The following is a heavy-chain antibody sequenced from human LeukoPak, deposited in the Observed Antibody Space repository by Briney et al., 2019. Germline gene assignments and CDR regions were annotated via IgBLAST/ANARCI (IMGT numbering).Heavy chain of an antibody. V-gene: IGHV4-4*07. CDR1: GGSISSYY. J-gene: IGHJ5*02. Sequence: SETLSLTCTVSGGSISSYYWNWIRQPAGKGLEWIGRIHTSGSTNYNPSLKSRVTVSVDTSRNQFSLKLSSVTAADTAVYYCARTVGNGWFDPWGQGISVTVSS. CDR2: IHTSGST. CDR3: ARTVGNGWFDP. D-gene: IGHD4-11*01.